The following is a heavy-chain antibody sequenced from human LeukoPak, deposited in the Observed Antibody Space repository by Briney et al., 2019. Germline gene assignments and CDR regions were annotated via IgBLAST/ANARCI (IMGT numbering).Heavy chain of an antibody. D-gene: IGHD2-15*01. CDR3: AKVAYGVVVPLGAFDI. V-gene: IGHV3-23*01. CDR2: ISGSGGST. Sequence: QAGGSLRLSCAASGFTFDDYAMSWVRQAPGKGLEWVSAISGSGGSTYYADSVKGRFTISRDNSKNTLYLQMNSLRAEDTAVYYCAKVAYGVVVPLGAFDIWGQGTMVTVSS. CDR1: GFTFDDYA. J-gene: IGHJ3*02.